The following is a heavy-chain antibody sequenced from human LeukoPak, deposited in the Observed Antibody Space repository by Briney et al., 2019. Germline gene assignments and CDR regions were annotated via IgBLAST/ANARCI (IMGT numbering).Heavy chain of an antibody. V-gene: IGHV3-23*01. J-gene: IGHJ4*02. CDR1: GFTFSSYA. D-gene: IGHD3-16*01. Sequence: GGSLRLSCAASGFTFSSYALSWVRQAPGKGLEWVSGISGSGGTTYYADSVKGRFTISRDNSKNTLYLQMNSLRAEDTAVYYCAKMRVGGLRGGSFDYWGQGTLVTVSS. CDR2: ISGSGGTT. CDR3: AKMRVGGLRGGSFDY.